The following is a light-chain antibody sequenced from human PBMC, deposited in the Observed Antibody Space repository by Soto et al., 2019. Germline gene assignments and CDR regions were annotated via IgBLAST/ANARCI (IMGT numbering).Light chain of an antibody. Sequence: EIVLTQSPGTLSLSPGERATLSCRASQSVSSSYLAWYQQKPGRAPRLLIYGASSRATGIPDRFSGSGSGTDFTLTISSLQPDDFATYYCQQYHEYWFGQGTKVDIK. CDR2: GAS. CDR3: QQYHEYW. CDR1: QSVSSSY. V-gene: IGKV3-20*01. J-gene: IGKJ1*01.